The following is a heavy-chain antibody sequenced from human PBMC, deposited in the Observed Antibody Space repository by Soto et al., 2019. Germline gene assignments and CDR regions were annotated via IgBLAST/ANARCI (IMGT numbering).Heavy chain of an antibody. Sequence: SETLSLTCSVSGDSVSSGAYYWGWIRQPPGKGLEWIGYVYYSGSTSYNPSLETGVTISVDTSKNQFSLKLTSVTPADTAIYYCARVKRSTSRLDPWGQGTLVTSPQ. CDR1: GDSVSSGAYY. V-gene: IGHV4-61*08. D-gene: IGHD1-26*01. CDR2: VYYSGST. J-gene: IGHJ5*02. CDR3: ARVKRSTSRLDP.